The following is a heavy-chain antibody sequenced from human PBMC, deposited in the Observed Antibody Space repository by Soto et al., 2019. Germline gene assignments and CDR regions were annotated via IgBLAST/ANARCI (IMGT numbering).Heavy chain of an antibody. V-gene: IGHV1-2*02. J-gene: IGHJ4*02. CDR2: INPDSGAT. CDR3: ARGDYGTGGYPFPYFDY. D-gene: IGHD2-8*02. Sequence: HAHLVQSGAEVKRPGASLKVSCKASGYSFTGYYIHWVRQAPGQGLEWMGWINPDSGATNYAQNFQGRVTLTSDTSISTASMDLTSLTSDDTAVYYCARGDYGTGGYPFPYFDYWGQGTRVIVSS. CDR1: GYSFTGYY.